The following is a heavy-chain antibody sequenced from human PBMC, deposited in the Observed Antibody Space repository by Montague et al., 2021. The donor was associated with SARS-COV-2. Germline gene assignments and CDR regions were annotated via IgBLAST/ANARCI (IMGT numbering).Heavy chain of an antibody. Sequence: SETLSLTCTVSGDSISIYYWSWIRQPPGKGLEWIGYVYYSGSTNYNPSLKSRVTISVDTPKNQFSLKLMSMTAADTAVYYCARGERGAWYNHYFDYWGQGALVTVSS. CDR3: ARGERGAWYNHYFDY. V-gene: IGHV4-59*13. J-gene: IGHJ4*02. D-gene: IGHD6-19*01. CDR1: GDSISIYY. CDR2: VYYSGST.